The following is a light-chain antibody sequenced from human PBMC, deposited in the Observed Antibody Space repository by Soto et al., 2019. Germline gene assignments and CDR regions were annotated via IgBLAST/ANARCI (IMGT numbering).Light chain of an antibody. CDR2: EAS. J-gene: IGKJ4*01. CDR3: QQRSYWFLT. Sequence: EIVLTQSPATLSLSPGERATLSCRASQSVSSYLAWFQQKPGQAPRLVIYEASNRATGIPARFSGSGSGADFTLPISSLEPEDFAVYYCQQRSYWFLTFGGGTKV. CDR1: QSVSSY. V-gene: IGKV3-11*01.